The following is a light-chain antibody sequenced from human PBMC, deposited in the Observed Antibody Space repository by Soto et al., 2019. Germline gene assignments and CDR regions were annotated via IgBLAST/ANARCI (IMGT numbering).Light chain of an antibody. J-gene: IGLJ3*02. CDR3: CSYVGANV. Sequence: QSGLTQPASVSGSPGQSITISCTGTSSGVGSYTLVSWYQQHPGKAPKLLIYEGIKRPSGVSSRFSGSKSGNTASLTISGLQAEDEADYYCCSYVGANVFGGGTKVTVL. CDR2: EGI. V-gene: IGLV2-23*01. CDR1: SSGVGSYTL.